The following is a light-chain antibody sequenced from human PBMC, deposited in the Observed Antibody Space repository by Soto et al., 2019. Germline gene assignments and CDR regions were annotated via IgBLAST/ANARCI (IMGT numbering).Light chain of an antibody. J-gene: IGLJ1*01. CDR3: SSYTTSSTLLYV. CDR1: SSDVGGYNY. V-gene: IGLV2-14*01. Sequence: QSALTQPASVSGSPGQSITISCTGTSSDVGGYNYVSWYQQHPGKAPKLMIHAVSNRPSGVSTRFAGSKSRNTASLTISGLQAEDEADYHGSSYTTSSTLLYVFGTGTKVTV. CDR2: AVS.